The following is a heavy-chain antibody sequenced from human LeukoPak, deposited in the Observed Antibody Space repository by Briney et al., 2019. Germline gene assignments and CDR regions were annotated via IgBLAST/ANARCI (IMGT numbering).Heavy chain of an antibody. V-gene: IGHV3-23*01. CDR3: ATGNYCSSTSCHFDY. J-gene: IGHJ4*02. CDR1: GFTFSSYA. CDR2: ISGSGGNT. D-gene: IGHD2-2*01. Sequence: GGSLRLSCAASGFTFSSYAMSWVRQAPGKGLEWVSAISGSGGNTYYADSVKGRFTISRDNSKNTLYLQMNSLRAEDTAVYYCATGNYCSSTSCHFDYWGQGALVTVSS.